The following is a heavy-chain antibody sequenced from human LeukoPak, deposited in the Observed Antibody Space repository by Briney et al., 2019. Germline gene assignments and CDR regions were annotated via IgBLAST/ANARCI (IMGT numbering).Heavy chain of an antibody. V-gene: IGHV3-23*01. CDR2: ISGSGGST. J-gene: IGHJ4*02. CDR1: GFTFSSYA. Sequence: TGGSLRLSCAASGFTFSSYAMSWVCQAPGKGLEWVSAISGSGGSTYYADSMKGRFTISRDNSKNTLSLQMNSLRAEDTAVYYCAKEQAWELRANPFFDYWGQGTLVTVSS. CDR3: AKEQAWELRANPFFDY. D-gene: IGHD1-26*01.